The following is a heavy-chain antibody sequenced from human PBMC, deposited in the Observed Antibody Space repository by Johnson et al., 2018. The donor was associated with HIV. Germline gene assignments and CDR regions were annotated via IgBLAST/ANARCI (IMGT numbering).Heavy chain of an antibody. CDR1: GFTFSSYA. D-gene: IGHD6-6*01. CDR2: ISYDGSNK. V-gene: IGHV3-30*14. J-gene: IGHJ3*02. Sequence: QMQLVESGGGVVQPGRSLRLSCAASGFTFSSYAMHWVRQAPAKGLEWVAVISYDGSNKYYADSVKGRFTISRDNSKNTLYLQMNSLRPEDTAVYYCARDSSNSFRFEMYAFDIWGQGTMVTVSS. CDR3: ARDSSNSFRFEMYAFDI.